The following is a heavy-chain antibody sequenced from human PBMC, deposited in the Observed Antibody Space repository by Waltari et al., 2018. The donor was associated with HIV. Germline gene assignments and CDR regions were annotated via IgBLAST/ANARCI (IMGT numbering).Heavy chain of an antibody. D-gene: IGHD3-16*01. CDR1: GASATENY. Sequence: QVHLRQWGAGLLKPSATLPLTCAAYGASATENYSAWIRQSPDKGLEWIGENDHNGETNYNPSFKTRVTISLDMSKNQVSLKLKSATAADTAVYFCVRGLGSRPFYRSYEPWGQGTLVTVSS. CDR2: NDHNGET. CDR3: VRGLGSRPFYRSYEP. J-gene: IGHJ4*02. V-gene: IGHV4-34*01.